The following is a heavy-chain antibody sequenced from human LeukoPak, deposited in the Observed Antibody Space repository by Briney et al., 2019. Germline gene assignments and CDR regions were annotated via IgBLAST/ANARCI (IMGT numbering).Heavy chain of an antibody. Sequence: GGSLRLSCAASGFTFDDYAMHWVRQAPGKGLEWVSGISWNSGSIGYADSVKGRFTISRDNAKNSLYLQMNSLRAEDTALYYCTKDMIEGYYYGSGSYYRAFDIWGQGTMVTVSS. CDR2: ISWNSGSI. CDR3: TKDMIEGYYYGSGSYYRAFDI. V-gene: IGHV3-9*01. J-gene: IGHJ3*02. CDR1: GFTFDDYA. D-gene: IGHD3-10*01.